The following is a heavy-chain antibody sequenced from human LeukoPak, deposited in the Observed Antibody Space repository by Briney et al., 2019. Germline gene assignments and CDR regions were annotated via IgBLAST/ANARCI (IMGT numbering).Heavy chain of an antibody. CDR3: ARVEYYYDSSGYYHIASGYYYYYYMDV. CDR1: GGSISSYY. V-gene: IGHV4-4*07. D-gene: IGHD3-22*01. J-gene: IGHJ6*03. CDR2: IYTSGST. Sequence: SETLSLTCTVSGGSISSYYWSWIRQPAGKGLEWIGRIYTSGSTNYNPSLKSRVTMSVDTSKNQFSLKLSSVTAADTAVYYCARVEYYYDSSGYYHIASGYYYYYYMDVWGKGTTVTVSS.